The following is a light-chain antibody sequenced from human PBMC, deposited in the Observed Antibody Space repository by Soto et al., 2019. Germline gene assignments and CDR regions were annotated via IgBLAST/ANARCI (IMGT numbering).Light chain of an antibody. J-gene: IGKJ4*01. Sequence: EIVMTQPPATLSVSPGERATLSCRASQSISSKLAWYHHKPGQAPRLLIYGASTRATGIPARFSGSGSGTEFTLTISSLQSEDFAVYYCQQYDKWPLTFGGGTKVDIK. CDR3: QQYDKWPLT. CDR1: QSISSK. CDR2: GAS. V-gene: IGKV3D-15*01.